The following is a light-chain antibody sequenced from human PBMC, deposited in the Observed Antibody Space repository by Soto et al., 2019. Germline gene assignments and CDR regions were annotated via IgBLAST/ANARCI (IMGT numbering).Light chain of an antibody. Sequence: QYALTQPPSASGSPGQSVTISCTGTSSDVGGYNYVSWYQQHPGKVPKLMVYEVNKRPSGVPDRFSGSKSGNTASLNVSGLQAEDEADYYCTSYAGGNNVFGTGTKLTVL. CDR3: TSYAGGNNV. CDR2: EVN. J-gene: IGLJ1*01. V-gene: IGLV2-8*01. CDR1: SSDVGGYNY.